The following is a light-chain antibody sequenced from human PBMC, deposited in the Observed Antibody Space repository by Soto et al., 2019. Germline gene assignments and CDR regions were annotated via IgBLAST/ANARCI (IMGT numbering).Light chain of an antibody. Sequence: EIHMTESPSTLSXXXXXXVTXXWRASQSISSWLAWYQQKPGKAPKLLIYDASSLESGVPSRFSGSGSGTEFTLTISSLQPDDFATYYCQQYNSYPWTFGQGTKVDIK. CDR1: QSISSW. CDR3: QQYNSYPWT. CDR2: DAS. J-gene: IGKJ1*01. V-gene: IGKV1-5*01.